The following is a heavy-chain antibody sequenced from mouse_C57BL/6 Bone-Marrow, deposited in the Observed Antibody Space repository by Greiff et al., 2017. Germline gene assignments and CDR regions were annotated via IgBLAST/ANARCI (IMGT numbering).Heavy chain of an antibody. CDR3: AIDDGYLAWFAY. V-gene: IGHV1-74*01. J-gene: IGHJ3*01. CDR1: GYTFTSYW. Sequence: QVQLKQPGAELVKPGASVKVSCKASGYTFTSYWMHWVKQRPGQGLEWIGRIHPSDSDTNYNQKFKGKATLTVDKSSSTAYMQLSSLTSEDSAVYYCAIDDGYLAWFAYWGQGTLVTVSA. CDR2: IHPSDSDT. D-gene: IGHD2-3*01.